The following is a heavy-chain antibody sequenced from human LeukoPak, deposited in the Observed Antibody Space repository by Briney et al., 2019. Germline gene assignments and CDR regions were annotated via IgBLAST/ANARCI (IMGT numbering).Heavy chain of an antibody. Sequence: ASVKVSCKASGYTFTSYYMHWVRQAPGQGLEWMGIINPSGGSTSYAQKFQGRVTMTRDMSTSTVYMELSSLRSEDTAVYYCAREGYSYGFSHRGGFDYWGQGTLVTVSS. D-gene: IGHD5-18*01. J-gene: IGHJ4*02. CDR3: AREGYSYGFSHRGGFDY. V-gene: IGHV1-46*01. CDR2: INPSGGST. CDR1: GYTFTSYY.